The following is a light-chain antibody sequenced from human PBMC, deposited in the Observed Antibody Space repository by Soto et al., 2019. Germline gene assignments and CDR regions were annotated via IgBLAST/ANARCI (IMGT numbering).Light chain of an antibody. CDR1: SSDVGHYDF. CDR3: SSSAVTGNQF. CDR2: EVS. V-gene: IGLV2-14*01. J-gene: IGLJ1*01. Sequence: QDALTQPGSVCGSPGQAITISCTGTSSDVGHYDFVSWYQQHPGKAPKLMIYEVSNRPPGVSDRFSASKSGNTASLTISGLQSEDEFDFYYSSSAVTGNQFFSTGSKVAVL.